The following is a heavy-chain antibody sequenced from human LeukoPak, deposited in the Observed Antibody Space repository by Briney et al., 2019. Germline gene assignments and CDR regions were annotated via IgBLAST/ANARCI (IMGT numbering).Heavy chain of an antibody. Sequence: GRSLRLSCAASGFTFDGYAMHWVRQAPGKGLEGVSGISWNSGTIGYADSVKGRFTISRDNAKNSLYLQMNSLRAEDTALYYCAKDMGSQVGVIDYWGQGTLVTVSS. CDR1: GFTFDGYA. J-gene: IGHJ4*02. CDR3: AKDMGSQVGVIDY. CDR2: ISWNSGTI. V-gene: IGHV3-9*01.